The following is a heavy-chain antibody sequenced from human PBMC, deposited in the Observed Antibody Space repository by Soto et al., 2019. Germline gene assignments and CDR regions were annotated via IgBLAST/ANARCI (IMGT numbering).Heavy chain of an antibody. CDR1: GGSINTYY. V-gene: IGHV4-4*07. D-gene: IGHD3-10*01. Sequence: QVQLRESGPGLVKPSETLSLTCTVSGGSINTYYWSWIRQPAGKGLEWIGRIYTGGSTNYNPSLKFRVTMSIDTAKTQFSRRLSSVTAADTAVYFCARVSGNYYGSGSYSLAYWGQGTLVTVSS. J-gene: IGHJ4*02. CDR3: ARVSGNYYGSGSYSLAY. CDR2: IYTGGST.